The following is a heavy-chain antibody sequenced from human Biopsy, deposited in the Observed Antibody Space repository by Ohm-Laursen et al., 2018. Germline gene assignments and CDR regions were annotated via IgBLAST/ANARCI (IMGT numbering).Heavy chain of an antibody. Sequence: SLRLSCAASGFRFDDYTMHWVRQRPGKGLEWVSGISWISRNTGYADSVKGRFTITRDNAKNSLYLQMNSLRPEDTALYYCARDRGQNFYDSTGYYNGMDGWGQGTTVTVAS. CDR2: ISWISRNT. D-gene: IGHD3-22*01. CDR3: ARDRGQNFYDSTGYYNGMDG. J-gene: IGHJ6*02. CDR1: GFRFDDYT. V-gene: IGHV3-9*01.